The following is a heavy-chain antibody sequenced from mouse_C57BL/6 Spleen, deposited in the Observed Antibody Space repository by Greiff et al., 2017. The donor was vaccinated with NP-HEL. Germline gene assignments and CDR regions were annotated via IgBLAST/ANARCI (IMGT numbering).Heavy chain of an antibody. CDR3: AIGQSAIGYGNGFDY. CDR1: GYTFTSYW. D-gene: IGHD2-1*01. V-gene: IGHV1-74*01. Sequence: QVQLKQPGAELVKPGASVKVSCKASGYTFTSYWMHWVKQRPGQGLEWIGRIHPSDSDTNYNQKFKGKATLTVDKSSSTAYMQLSSLTSEDSAVYYCAIGQSAIGYGNGFDYWGQGTTLTVSS. CDR2: IHPSDSDT. J-gene: IGHJ2*01.